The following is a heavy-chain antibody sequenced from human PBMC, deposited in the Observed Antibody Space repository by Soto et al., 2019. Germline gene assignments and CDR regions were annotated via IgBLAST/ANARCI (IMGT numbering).Heavy chain of an antibody. CDR3: ARGGYYGSGSYYRKGGYMDV. V-gene: IGHV3-13*01. J-gene: IGHJ6*03. D-gene: IGHD3-10*01. Sequence: EVQLVESGGGLVQPGGSLRLSCAASGFTFSSYDMHWVRQATGKGLEWVSAIGTAGDTYYPGSVKGRFTISRENAKNSLYLQMNSLRAGDTAVYYCARGGYYGSGSYYRKGGYMDVWGKGNRVTVSS. CDR2: IGTAGDT. CDR1: GFTFSSYD.